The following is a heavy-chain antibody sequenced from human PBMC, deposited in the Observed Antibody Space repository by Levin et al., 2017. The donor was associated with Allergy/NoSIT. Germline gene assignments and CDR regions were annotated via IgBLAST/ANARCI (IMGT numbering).Heavy chain of an antibody. CDR1: GFSLSNSW. CDR2: ITSKPDGAAT. J-gene: IGHJ4*02. D-gene: IGHD6-19*01. V-gene: IGHV3-15*01. Sequence: MAGGSLRLSCVASGFSLSNSWMNWVRQAPGKGLEWIGRITSKPDGAATDYAAPLKGRFTISRDDSTNTLYLQMNSLKVEDTATYYCTTQFQWWGRRTLVTVSS. CDR3: TTQFQW.